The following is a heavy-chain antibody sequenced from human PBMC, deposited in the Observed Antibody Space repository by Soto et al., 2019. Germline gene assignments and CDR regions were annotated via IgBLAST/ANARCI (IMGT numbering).Heavy chain of an antibody. CDR2: INSDGSST. CDR1: GFTISSYW. J-gene: IGHJ6*02. V-gene: IGHV3-74*01. CDR3: ARAVRSGSYPYYYYGMDV. D-gene: IGHD3-10*01. Sequence: GGSLRLSCAASGFTISSYWMHWVRQAPGKGLVWVSRINSDGSSTSYADSVKGRFTISRDNAKNTLYLQMNSLRAEDTAVYYCARAVRSGSYPYYYYGMDVWGQGTTVNVSS.